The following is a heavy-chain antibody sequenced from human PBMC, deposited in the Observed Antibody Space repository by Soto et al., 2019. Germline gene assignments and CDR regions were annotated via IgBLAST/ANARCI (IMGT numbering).Heavy chain of an antibody. CDR2: IYYSGST. CDR1: GGSISSYY. D-gene: IGHD3-16*02. J-gene: IGHJ3*02. Sequence: SETLSLTCTVSGGSISSYYWSWIRQPPGKGLEWIGYIYYSGSTNYNPSLKSRVTISVDTSKNQFSLKLSSVTAADTAVYYCARSMITFGGVIDAFDIWGQGTMVT. V-gene: IGHV4-59*01. CDR3: ARSMITFGGVIDAFDI.